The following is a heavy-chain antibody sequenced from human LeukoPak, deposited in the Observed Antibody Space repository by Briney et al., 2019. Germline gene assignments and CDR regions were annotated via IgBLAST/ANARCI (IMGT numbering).Heavy chain of an antibody. CDR2: IYYSGTT. CDR1: GGSISGKY. Sequence: PSETLSLTCTVSGGSISGKYWSWIRQTPGKGLEWVGYIYYSGTTKYNPSLKSRVTISVDTSKNQFSLKVRSVTTADTAVYYRARAVQLERSPPLIDYYYMDVWGKGTTVTVSS. CDR3: ARAVQLERSPPLIDYYYMDV. D-gene: IGHD1-1*01. V-gene: IGHV4-59*01. J-gene: IGHJ6*03.